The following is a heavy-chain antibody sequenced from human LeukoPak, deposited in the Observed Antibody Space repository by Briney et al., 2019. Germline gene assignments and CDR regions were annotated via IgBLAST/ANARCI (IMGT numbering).Heavy chain of an antibody. J-gene: IGHJ4*02. CDR1: GFTFGDYA. CDR2: IRSETFGGTT. CDR3: ATEKRYLHGVYYFDF. D-gene: IGHD5-24*01. V-gene: IGHV3-49*03. Sequence: PGGSLRLSCAGFGFTFGDYAMSWFRQSPGKGLEWVGFIRSETFGGTTEYAASVKGRFTISRDDSKSIAYLQMNSLKTEDTALYYCATEKRYLHGVYYFDFWGQGTLVTVSS.